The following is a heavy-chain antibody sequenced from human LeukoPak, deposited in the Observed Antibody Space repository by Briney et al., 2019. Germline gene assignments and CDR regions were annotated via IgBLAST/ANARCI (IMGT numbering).Heavy chain of an antibody. CDR2: IYSTGST. Sequence: SETLSLTCTVSGGSISSYYWSWIRQSPGKGLEWIGRIYSTGSTNYSPSLKSRVTMSVDKSKNQFSLNLSSVTAADTAVYYCARGIADPYSFDPWGQGTLVTVSS. CDR1: GGSISSYY. D-gene: IGHD6-13*01. CDR3: ARGIADPYSFDP. V-gene: IGHV4-4*07. J-gene: IGHJ5*02.